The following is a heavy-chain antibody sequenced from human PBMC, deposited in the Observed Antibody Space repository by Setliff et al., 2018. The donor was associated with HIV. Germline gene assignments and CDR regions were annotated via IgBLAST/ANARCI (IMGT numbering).Heavy chain of an antibody. J-gene: IGHJ4*02. Sequence: SETLSLTCTVSGDSISSSRSFWGWIRQSPGKGLEWIGSIYFSGSVFYNPSLNSRVIISIDASRNQFSLKLSSVTGADTAVYYCARVSSVIELQGGDYFDSWGQGLLVTVSS. D-gene: IGHD1-7*01. V-gene: IGHV4-39*07. CDR2: IYFSGSV. CDR1: GDSISSSRSF. CDR3: ARVSSVIELQGGDYFDS.